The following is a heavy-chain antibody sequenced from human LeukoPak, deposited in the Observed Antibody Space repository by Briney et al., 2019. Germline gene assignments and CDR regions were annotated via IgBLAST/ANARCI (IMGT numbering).Heavy chain of an antibody. D-gene: IGHD3-22*01. CDR3: DRVPRETYYYDSSGYATDAFDI. J-gene: IGHJ3*02. CDR2: IYHSGST. CDR1: GGSISSGGYS. V-gene: IGHV4-30-2*01. Sequence: SQTLSLTCAVSGGSISSGGYSWSWIRQPPGKGLEWIGYIYHSGSTYYNPSLKSRVTISVDRSKNQFSLKLSSVTAADTAVYYCDRVPRETYYYDSSGYATDAFDIWGQGTMVTVSS.